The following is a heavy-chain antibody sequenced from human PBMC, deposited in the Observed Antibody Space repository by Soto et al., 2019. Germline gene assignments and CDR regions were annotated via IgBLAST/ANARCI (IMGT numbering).Heavy chain of an antibody. CDR1: GSSITRYY. CDR2: IHYSGST. CDR3: ARDPISARPFFDY. D-gene: IGHD6-6*01. J-gene: IGHJ4*02. Sequence: PSETLSLTCTVSGSSITRYYWSWIRQPPGKGLEWIGDIHYSGSTNYNPSLKSRVTISTDTSKNQFSLNLSSVTAADTAVYYCARDPISARPFFDYWGQGTLVTVSS. V-gene: IGHV4-59*01.